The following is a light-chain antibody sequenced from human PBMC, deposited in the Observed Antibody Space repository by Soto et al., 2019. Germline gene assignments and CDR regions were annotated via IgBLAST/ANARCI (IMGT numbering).Light chain of an antibody. V-gene: IGKV4-1*01. CDR2: WAS. J-gene: IGKJ2*01. CDR1: QSVLYNSNNKNY. Sequence: DIVMTQSPDSLAVSLGERATINCKSSQSVLYNSNNKNYLAWYQQRPGQPPKLLIYWASTRESGVPDRFSGSGSGTDFTLTITSLQAEDVAVYYCQHYESTPPTFGQGTKLEIK. CDR3: QHYESTPPT.